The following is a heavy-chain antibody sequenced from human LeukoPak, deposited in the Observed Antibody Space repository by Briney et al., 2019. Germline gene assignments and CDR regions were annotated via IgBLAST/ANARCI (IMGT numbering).Heavy chain of an antibody. Sequence: SETLSLTCAVSGGSISSSNWWSWVRQPPGKGLEWIGEIYHGGSTNYNPSLKSRVTISVDRSKNQFSLKLSSVTAADTAVYYCARAPKYYYDSSGFAFDIWGQGTMVTVSS. CDR3: ARAPKYYYDSSGFAFDI. CDR1: GGSISSSNW. V-gene: IGHV4-4*02. D-gene: IGHD3-22*01. CDR2: IYHGGST. J-gene: IGHJ3*02.